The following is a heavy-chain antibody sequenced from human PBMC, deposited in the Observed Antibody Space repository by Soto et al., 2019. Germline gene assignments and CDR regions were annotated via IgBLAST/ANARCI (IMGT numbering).Heavy chain of an antibody. CDR2: ISSNGGST. V-gene: IGHV3-64*01. CDR3: ARGYDV. D-gene: IGHD1-20*01. Sequence: GGSLRLSCAASGFTFSSYGMHWVRQAPGKGLEYVSAISSNGGSTYYANSVKGRFTISRDNSKNTLYLQMGSLRAEDTAVYYCARGYDVWGQGTTVTVSS. CDR1: GFTFSSYG. J-gene: IGHJ6*02.